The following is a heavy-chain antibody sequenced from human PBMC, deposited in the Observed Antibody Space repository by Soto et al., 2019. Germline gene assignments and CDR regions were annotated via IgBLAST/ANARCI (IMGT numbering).Heavy chain of an antibody. Sequence: SVKVSCQASGGTFSSYAISWVRQAPGQGLEWMGGIIPIFGTANYAQKFQGRVTITADESTSTAYMELSSLRSEDTAVYYCASLYCTNGVCFELPGYYYGMDVWGQGTTVTVSS. V-gene: IGHV1-69*13. CDR2: IIPIFGTA. CDR1: GGTFSSYA. J-gene: IGHJ6*02. CDR3: ASLYCTNGVCFELPGYYYGMDV. D-gene: IGHD2-8*01.